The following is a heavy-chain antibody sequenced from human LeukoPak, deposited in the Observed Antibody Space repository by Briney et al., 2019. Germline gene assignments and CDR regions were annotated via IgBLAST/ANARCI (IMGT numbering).Heavy chain of an antibody. CDR1: GGSISSYY. Sequence: KPSETLSLTCTVSGGSISSYYWSWIRQPPGKGLEWIGYIYYSGSTNYTPSLKSRVTISVDTSKNQFSLKLSSVTAADTAVYYCARIEYSSSSLHFDYWGQGTLVTVSS. V-gene: IGHV4-59*08. D-gene: IGHD6-6*01. J-gene: IGHJ4*02. CDR3: ARIEYSSSSLHFDY. CDR2: IYYSGST.